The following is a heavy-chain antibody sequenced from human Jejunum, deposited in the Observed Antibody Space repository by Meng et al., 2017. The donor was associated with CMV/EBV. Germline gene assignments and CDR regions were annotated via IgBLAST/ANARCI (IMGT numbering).Heavy chain of an antibody. CDR1: GFTFSCCE. Sequence: LSCAASGFTFSCCEMNWIRQAPGKGLEWVAFISPSGNNIHYADSVKGRFALSRDNTKNSLYLQMSGLRAEDTAVYYCTRDSQHHLYWGQGTPVTVSS. CDR2: ISPSGNNI. V-gene: IGHV3-48*03. CDR3: TRDSQHHLY. D-gene: IGHD6-13*01. J-gene: IGHJ1*01.